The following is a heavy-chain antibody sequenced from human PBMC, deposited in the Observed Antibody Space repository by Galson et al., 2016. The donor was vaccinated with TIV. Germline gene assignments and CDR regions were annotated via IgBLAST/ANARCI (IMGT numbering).Heavy chain of an antibody. Sequence: SVKVSCKASGYTFTGYYIHYVRQAPGQGLEWMGWINPNSGVTNYAQKFQGRVTMTRDTSNSTAYMELSRLRSDDTAMYYCARDLSPETTTPFDYWGQGTLVTVSS. V-gene: IGHV1-2*02. CDR1: GYTFTGYY. CDR3: ARDLSPETTTPFDY. D-gene: IGHD4-17*01. J-gene: IGHJ4*02. CDR2: INPNSGVT.